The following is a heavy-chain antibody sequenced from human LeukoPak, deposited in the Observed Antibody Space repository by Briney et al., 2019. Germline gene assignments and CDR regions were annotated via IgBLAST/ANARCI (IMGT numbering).Heavy chain of an antibody. Sequence: PGGSLRLSCAASGFTFSSYWMSWVRQAPGKGLEGVANIKKDGSEKYYVDSVKGRFTISRDNAKNTLYLQMNSLRAEDTAVYYCARYSGYEDAFDIWGQGTMVTVSS. CDR3: ARYSGYEDAFDI. J-gene: IGHJ3*02. CDR2: IKKDGSEK. V-gene: IGHV3-7*01. CDR1: GFTFSSYW. D-gene: IGHD5-12*01.